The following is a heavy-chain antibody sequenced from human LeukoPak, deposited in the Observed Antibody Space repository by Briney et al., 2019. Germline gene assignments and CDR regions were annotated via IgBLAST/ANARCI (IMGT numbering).Heavy chain of an antibody. CDR3: ARGSYRDIVVVPAAPGGDAFDI. D-gene: IGHD2-2*01. CDR2: INHSGST. CDR1: GGSISSSHYY. V-gene: IGHV4-39*07. J-gene: IGHJ3*02. Sequence: PSETLSLTCTVSGGSISSSHYYWGWIRQPPGKGLEWIGEINHSGSTNYNPSLKSRVTISVDTSKNQFSLKLSSVTAADTAVYYCARGSYRDIVVVPAAPGGDAFDIWGQGTMVTVSS.